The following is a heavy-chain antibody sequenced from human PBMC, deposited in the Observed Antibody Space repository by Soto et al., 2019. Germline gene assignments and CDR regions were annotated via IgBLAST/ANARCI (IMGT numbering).Heavy chain of an antibody. CDR3: VKDSYCSSTSCLGFWDV. V-gene: IGHV3-64D*08. J-gene: IGHJ6*02. Sequence: GGSLRLSCSASGFTFSSYAMHWVRQAPGKGLEYVSAISSNGGSTYYADSVKGRFTISRDNSKNTLYLQMSSLRAEETAVYYCVKDSYCSSTSCLGFWDVWGQGTTVTVSS. D-gene: IGHD2-2*01. CDR2: ISSNGGST. CDR1: GFTFSSYA.